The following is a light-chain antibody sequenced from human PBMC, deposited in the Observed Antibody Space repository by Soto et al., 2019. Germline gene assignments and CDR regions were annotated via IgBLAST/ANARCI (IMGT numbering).Light chain of an antibody. CDR1: SSNIGSNY. V-gene: IGLV1-47*01. Sequence: QSVLTQPPSASGTPGQRVTISCSGSSSNIGSNYVYWYQQLAGTAPKLLLHRNDQRPSGVPDRFSDSKSGTSASLAISGLRSEDEADYYCAAWDDSLSGVVFGGGTKLTDL. J-gene: IGLJ2*01. CDR3: AAWDDSLSGVV. CDR2: RND.